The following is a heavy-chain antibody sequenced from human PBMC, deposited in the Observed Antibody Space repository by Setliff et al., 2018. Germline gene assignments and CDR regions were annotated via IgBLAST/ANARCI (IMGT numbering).Heavy chain of an antibody. CDR1: GGSFSTYY. V-gene: IGHV4-34*01. D-gene: IGHD3-10*01. J-gene: IGHJ4*02. CDR3: ARGGGYGSGGSFHNALFDY. CDR2: IYHAGST. Sequence: KPSETLSLTCAVYGGSFSTYYWIWIRQPPGKGLEWIGYIYHAGSTYYNPSLESRVTISIDKPNKQFSLELRSLTAADTALYYCARGGGYGSGGSFHNALFDYWGQGMLVTVSS.